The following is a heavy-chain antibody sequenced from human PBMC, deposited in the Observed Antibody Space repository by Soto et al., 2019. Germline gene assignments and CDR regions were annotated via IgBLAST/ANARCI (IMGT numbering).Heavy chain of an antibody. D-gene: IGHD5-12*01. CDR3: ARAYSCSDHFDY. Sequence: QITLKESGPTLVKPTQTLTLTCTFSGFSLSTTGVGVGWIRQPPGKALEWLALIYWDDDKRYSPSLKIRLTITNTSDINQVHLTLTITDPVDAATYAYARAYSCSDHFDYWGQGTLVTVSS. V-gene: IGHV2-5*02. CDR1: GFSLSTTGVG. J-gene: IGHJ4*02. CDR2: IYWDDDK.